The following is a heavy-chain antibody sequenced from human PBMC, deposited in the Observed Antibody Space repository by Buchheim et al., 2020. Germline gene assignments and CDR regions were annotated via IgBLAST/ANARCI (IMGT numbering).Heavy chain of an antibody. CDR2: ISSSSSYT. J-gene: IGHJ6*02. Sequence: QVQLVESGGGLVKPGGSLRLSCAASGFTFSDYYMSWIRQAPGKGLEWVSYISSSSSYTNYADSVKGRFTISRDNAKHSLYLQMNSLRAEDTAVYYCARRLRLGELSLVGYYYYGMDVWGQGT. CDR1: GFTFSDYY. CDR3: ARRLRLGELSLVGYYYYGMDV. V-gene: IGHV3-11*06. D-gene: IGHD3-16*02.